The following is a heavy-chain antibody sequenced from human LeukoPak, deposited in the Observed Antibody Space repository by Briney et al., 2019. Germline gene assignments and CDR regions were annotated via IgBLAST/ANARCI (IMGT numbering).Heavy chain of an antibody. Sequence: GGSLRLSCAASGFTFDDYAMHWVRQAPGKGLEWVSLISWDGGSTYYADSVKGRFTISRDNSKNSLYLQMNSLRAEDTALYYCAKDIRELRGYYMDVWGKGTTVTVSS. J-gene: IGHJ6*03. CDR3: AKDIRELRGYYMDV. V-gene: IGHV3-43D*03. CDR1: GFTFDDYA. D-gene: IGHD1-26*01. CDR2: ISWDGGST.